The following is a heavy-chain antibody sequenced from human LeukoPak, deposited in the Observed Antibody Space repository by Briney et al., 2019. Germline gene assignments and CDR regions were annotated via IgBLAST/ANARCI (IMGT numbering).Heavy chain of an antibody. V-gene: IGHV3-7*01. CDR2: VKQDGSEK. Sequence: GGSLRLSCAASGFTFSSYALGWVRQAPGRGLEGVANVKQDGSEKYYVDSVKGRFTISRDNSKNSLFLQMNSLRAEDTAVYYCARALDTSSSRYQPFEYWGQGTLVTVSS. CDR1: GFTFSSYA. D-gene: IGHD2-2*01. CDR3: ARALDTSSSRYQPFEY. J-gene: IGHJ4*02.